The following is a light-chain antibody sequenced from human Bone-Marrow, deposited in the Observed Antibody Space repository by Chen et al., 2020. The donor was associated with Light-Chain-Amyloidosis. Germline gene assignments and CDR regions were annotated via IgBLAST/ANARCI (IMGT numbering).Light chain of an antibody. V-gene: IGKV1-6*01. CDR3: LQDSNYPRT. CDR1: QDIRNE. J-gene: IGKJ1*01. Sequence: AIQMTQSPSSLSASVGDRVTITCRASQDIRNELSWYQQRPGKAPKLLIYGASTLQSGVPSRISGGGYGTDFTLTISSLQPEDFATYFCLQDSNYPRTFGQGTRVEI. CDR2: GAS.